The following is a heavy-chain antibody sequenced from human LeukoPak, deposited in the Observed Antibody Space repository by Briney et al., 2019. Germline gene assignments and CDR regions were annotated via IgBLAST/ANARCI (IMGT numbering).Heavy chain of an antibody. CDR1: GGSISSGGYY. Sequence: SQTLSLTCTVSGGSISSGGYYWSWIRQHPGKGLEWIGYIYYSGSTYYNPSLKSRVTISVDTSKNQFSLKLSSVTAADTAVYYCARGGAGLRYFDWLLPPWFDPRGQGTLVTVSS. J-gene: IGHJ5*02. CDR2: IYYSGST. V-gene: IGHV4-31*03. D-gene: IGHD3-9*01. CDR3: ARGGAGLRYFDWLLPPWFDP.